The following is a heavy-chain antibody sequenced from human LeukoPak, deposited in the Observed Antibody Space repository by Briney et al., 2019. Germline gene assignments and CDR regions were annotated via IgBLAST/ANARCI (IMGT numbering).Heavy chain of an antibody. CDR3: ARVGDYVWGSYRGEYYFDY. Sequence: ASVKVSCKASGGTFSSYAISWVRQAPGQGLEWMGGIIPIFGTANYAQKFQGRATITADESTSTAYMELSSLRSEDTAVYYCARVGDYVWGSYRGEYYFDYRGQGTLVTVSS. CDR2: IIPIFGTA. CDR1: GGTFSSYA. D-gene: IGHD3-16*02. J-gene: IGHJ4*02. V-gene: IGHV1-69*01.